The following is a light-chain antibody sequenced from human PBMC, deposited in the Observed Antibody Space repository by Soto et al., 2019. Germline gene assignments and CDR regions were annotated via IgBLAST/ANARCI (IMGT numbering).Light chain of an antibody. V-gene: IGKV1-27*01. CDR3: QKGNGGPFT. CDR1: HDIRDH. CDR2: TSS. J-gene: IGKJ3*01. Sequence: DFQLTQSPSSLSASVGDRVTITCRASHDIRDHLSWYMQKPGTVPHLLIHTSSPLHAGVTFRLSATGFGTDFTLTSTSLQPDDVGVYFCQKGNGGPFTFGPGTTVDVK.